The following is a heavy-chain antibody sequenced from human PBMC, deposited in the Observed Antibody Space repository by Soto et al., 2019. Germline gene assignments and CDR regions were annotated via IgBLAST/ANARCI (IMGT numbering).Heavy chain of an antibody. CDR3: ARGNLGDPPPGYYYGMDV. V-gene: IGHV3-23*01. Sequence: PGGSLRLSCAASGFTFSSYEMNCVRQAPGKGLEWVSSISGSGSSTYYADSVKGRFTISRDNSKNTLYLQMNSLRAEDTAVYYCARGNLGDPPPGYYYGMDVWGQGTTVTVSS. CDR2: ISGSGSST. CDR1: GFTFSSYE. D-gene: IGHD2-21*01. J-gene: IGHJ6*02.